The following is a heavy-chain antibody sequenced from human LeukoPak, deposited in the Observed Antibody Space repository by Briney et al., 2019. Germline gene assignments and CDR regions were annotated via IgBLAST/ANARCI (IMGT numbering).Heavy chain of an antibody. V-gene: IGHV4-4*02. CDR1: GDPISSSNW. CDR3: ARVGETIEAAAKNWFDP. D-gene: IGHD6-13*01. CDR2: IYPGGIT. J-gene: IGHJ5*02. Sequence: PSGTLSLTCAVSGDPISSSNWWTWVRQPPGKGLEWIGEIYPGGITNYNPSLKSRVTISVEKSKNEFSLRLSSVTAADTAVYYCARVGETIEAAAKNWFDPWGQGTLVTVSS.